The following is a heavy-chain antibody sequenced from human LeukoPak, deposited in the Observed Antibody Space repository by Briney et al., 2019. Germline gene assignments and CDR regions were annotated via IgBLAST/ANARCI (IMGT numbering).Heavy chain of an antibody. V-gene: IGHV3-30*18. CDR1: GFTFSSYG. Sequence: GRSLRLSCAASGFTFSSYGMHWVRQAPGKGLEWVAVISYDGSNKYYADSVKGRFTISRDNSKNTLYLQMNSLRAEDTAVYYCAKGINYYDSSGYYFWGQGTLVTVSS. D-gene: IGHD3-22*01. CDR2: ISYDGSNK. J-gene: IGHJ4*02. CDR3: AKGINYYDSSGYYF.